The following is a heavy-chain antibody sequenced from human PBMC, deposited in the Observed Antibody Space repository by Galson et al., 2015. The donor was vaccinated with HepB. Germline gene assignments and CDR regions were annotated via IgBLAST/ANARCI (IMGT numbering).Heavy chain of an antibody. D-gene: IGHD3-22*01. Sequence: SLRLSCAASGFTFSDYYMSWIRQAPGKGLEWVSHISSTSDYTNYADSVKGRFIISRDNAKNSLYLQMNSLRAEDTAVYYCARDGRYYESSGYAAVDYYYTMDVWGQGTTVTVSS. CDR3: ARDGRYYESSGYAAVDYYYTMDV. V-gene: IGHV3-11*06. CDR1: GFTFSDYY. CDR2: ISSTSDYT. J-gene: IGHJ6*02.